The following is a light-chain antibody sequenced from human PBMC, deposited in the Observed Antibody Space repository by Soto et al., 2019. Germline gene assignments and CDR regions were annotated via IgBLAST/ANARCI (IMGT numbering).Light chain of an antibody. J-gene: IGKJ2*01. CDR3: QQSYNAPPYT. CDR1: QSISTS. Sequence: DIQMTQATSSLSASVGDRVTITCRASQSISTSLNWYQQKPGKAPKLLIYGASSLQSWVPSRFSGSGSGTDFTLTISSLQPEDFATYYCQQSYNAPPYTFGQGTKLEIK. V-gene: IGKV1-39*01. CDR2: GAS.